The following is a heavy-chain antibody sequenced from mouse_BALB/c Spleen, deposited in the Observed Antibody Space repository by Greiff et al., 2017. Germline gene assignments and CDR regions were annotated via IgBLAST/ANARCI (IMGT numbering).Heavy chain of an antibody. CDR1: GYSITSDYA. J-gene: IGHJ2*01. CDR3: ARNPIYYDFDY. D-gene: IGHD2-4*01. CDR2: ISYSGST. V-gene: IGHV3-2*02. Sequence: EVQRVESGPGLVKPSQSLSLTCTVTGYSITSDYAWNWIRQFPGNKLEWMGYISYSGSTSYNPSLKSRISITRDTSKNQFFLQLNSVTTEDTATYYCARNPIYYDFDYWGQGTTLTVSS.